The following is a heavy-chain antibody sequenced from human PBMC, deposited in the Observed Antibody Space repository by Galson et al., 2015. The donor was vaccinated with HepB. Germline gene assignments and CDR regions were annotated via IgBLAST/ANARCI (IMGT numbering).Heavy chain of an antibody. D-gene: IGHD1-1*01. V-gene: IGHV3-15*01. CDR1: GFTFSYAW. J-gene: IGHJ5*02. CDR3: ATSGNWNDPVDP. CDR2: IRSKTDGGTT. Sequence: SLRLSCAASGFTFSYAWMNWVRQAPGKGLEWVGRIRSKTDGGTTDYAAPVRGRFTISRDDSINTLYLQMNSLKGDDTAIYYCATSGNWNDPVDPWGQGTLVTVSS.